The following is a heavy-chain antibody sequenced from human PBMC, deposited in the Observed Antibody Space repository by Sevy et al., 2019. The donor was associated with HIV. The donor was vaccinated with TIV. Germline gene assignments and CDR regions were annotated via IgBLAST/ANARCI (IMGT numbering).Heavy chain of an antibody. CDR2: ISGSSTNI. J-gene: IGHJ4*02. D-gene: IGHD2-8*02. CDR1: GFSFTDYT. Sequence: GGSLRLSCAASGFSFTDYTMNWVRQSPGKGLEWVSYISGSSTNIYYAYSVKGRFTISRYNAKKSLFLQMNDLRDEDTAVYYCNVGLVMSYNFDFWGQGTLVTVSS. V-gene: IGHV3-48*02. CDR3: NVGLVMSYNFDF.